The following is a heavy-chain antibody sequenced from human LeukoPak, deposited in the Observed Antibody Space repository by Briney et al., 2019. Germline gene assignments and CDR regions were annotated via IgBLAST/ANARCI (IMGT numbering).Heavy chain of an antibody. CDR1: GGSINNGDNY. CDR3: ARIQGNGYYGWDFFDY. V-gene: IGHV4-30-4*01. Sequence: PSETLSLTCTVPGGSINNGDNYWSWIRQPPGKDLEWIGFIYYRGTAYYSASLKSRVTISIDTSRNQFSLRLNSVTAADTATYFCARIQGNGYYGWDFFDYWGQGLPVTVSS. D-gene: IGHD6-25*01. CDR2: IYYRGTA. J-gene: IGHJ4*02.